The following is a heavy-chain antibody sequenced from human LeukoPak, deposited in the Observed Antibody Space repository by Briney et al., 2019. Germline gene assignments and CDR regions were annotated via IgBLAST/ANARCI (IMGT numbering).Heavy chain of an antibody. CDR1: GGSIGSSSYS. CDR2: IYYSGST. Sequence: PSETLSLTCTVSGGSIGSSSYSWGWIRQPPGKGLEWIGSIYYSGSTYYNPSLKSRVTISVDTSKNQFSLKLSSVTAADTAVYYCARDKTGMTTGSDYWGQGTLVTVSS. J-gene: IGHJ4*02. D-gene: IGHD4-17*01. V-gene: IGHV4-39*07. CDR3: ARDKTGMTTGSDY.